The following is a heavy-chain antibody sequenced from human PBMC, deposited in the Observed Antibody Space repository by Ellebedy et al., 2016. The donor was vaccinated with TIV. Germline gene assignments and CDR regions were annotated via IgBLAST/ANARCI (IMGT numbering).Heavy chain of an antibody. D-gene: IGHD6-13*01. V-gene: IGHV3-30*03. CDR2: ISYDGSNK. CDR3: ASYVAAAGKVY. Sequence: GESLKISCAASGFTFSSYGMHWVRQAPGKGLEWVAVISYDGSNKYCADSVKGRFTISRDNSKNTLYLQMNSLRAEDTAVYYCASYVAAAGKVYWGQGTLVTVSS. CDR1: GFTFSSYG. J-gene: IGHJ4*02.